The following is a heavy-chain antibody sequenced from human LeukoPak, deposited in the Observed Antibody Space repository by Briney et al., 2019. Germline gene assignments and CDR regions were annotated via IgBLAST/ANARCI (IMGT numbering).Heavy chain of an antibody. V-gene: IGHV3-30*18. J-gene: IGHJ4*02. CDR2: ISCDGSNK. Sequence: PGRSQRLSCAASGFTFSSYGMHWVRQAPGKGLEWVAVISCDGSNKYYADSVKGRFTISRDNSKNTLYLQMNSLRAEDTAVYYCAKFTPAEKGHCSTISCYYYFDYWGQGTLVTVSS. D-gene: IGHD2-2*01. CDR3: AKFTPAEKGHCSTISCYYYFDY. CDR1: GFTFSSYG.